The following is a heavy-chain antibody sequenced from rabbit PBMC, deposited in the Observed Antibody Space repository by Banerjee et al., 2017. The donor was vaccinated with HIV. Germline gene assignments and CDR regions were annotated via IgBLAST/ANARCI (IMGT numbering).Heavy chain of an antibody. V-gene: IGHV1S45*01. CDR1: GIDFSSYYR. CDR2: IYTGSGST. D-gene: IGHD3-3*01. Sequence: QQQLEESGGGLVKPGGTLTLTCKASGIDFSSYYRMCWVRQAPGRGLELIACIYTGSGSTYYASWAKGRFTISKTSSTTVTLQMTSLTAADTAPYFCATELTANDALWGPGTLVTVS. J-gene: IGHJ6*01. CDR3: ATELTANDAL.